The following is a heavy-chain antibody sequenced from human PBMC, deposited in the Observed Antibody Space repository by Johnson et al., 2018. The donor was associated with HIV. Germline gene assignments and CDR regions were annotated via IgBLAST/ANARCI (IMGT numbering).Heavy chain of an antibody. D-gene: IGHD2-2*01. V-gene: IGHV3-30*04. CDR1: GFTFSTYA. CDR2: ISNDGSNK. Sequence: QVQLVESGGGVVQPGRSLRVSCAASGFTFSTYAMHWVRQAPGKGLEWVAVISNDGSNKYYAQSVNGRFTISRDNSKNTLYLQMNSLRAEDTAVYYCARESLLPAMTAFDFWGQGTMVTVSS. J-gene: IGHJ3*01. CDR3: ARESLLPAMTAFDF.